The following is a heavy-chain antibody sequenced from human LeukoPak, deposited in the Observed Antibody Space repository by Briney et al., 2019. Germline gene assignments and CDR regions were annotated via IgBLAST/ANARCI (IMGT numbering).Heavy chain of an antibody. CDR3: VRDRTKYCSSTSCPLDY. V-gene: IGHV1-2*02. CDR1: GYTFTGYY. D-gene: IGHD2-2*01. CDR2: INPHSGGT. Sequence: ASVKVSCKASGYTFTGYYLHWVRQAPGQGLEWMGWINPHSGGTNYAQKFQGRVTMTRDTSISTAYMELSRLRSDDTAVYYCVRDRTKYCSSTSCPLDYWGQGTLVTASS. J-gene: IGHJ4*02.